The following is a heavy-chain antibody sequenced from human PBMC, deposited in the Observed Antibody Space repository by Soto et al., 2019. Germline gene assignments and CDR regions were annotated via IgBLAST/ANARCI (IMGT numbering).Heavy chain of an antibody. V-gene: IGHV3-21*01. CDR2: ISSSSSYI. Sequence: GGSLRLSCAASGFTFSSYSMNWVRQAPGKGLEWVSSISSSSSYIYYADSVKGRFTISRDNAKNSLYLQMNSLRAEDTAVYYCARADESSGWYFDYWGQGTLVTVSS. J-gene: IGHJ4*02. CDR1: GFTFSSYS. CDR3: ARADESSGWYFDY. D-gene: IGHD6-19*01.